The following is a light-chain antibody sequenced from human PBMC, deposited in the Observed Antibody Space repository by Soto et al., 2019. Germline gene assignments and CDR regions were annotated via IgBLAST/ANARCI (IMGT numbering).Light chain of an antibody. J-gene: IGLJ2*01. V-gene: IGLV1-40*01. CDR2: GNS. CDR3: QSYDSRLSGSVV. Sequence: QSVLTQPPSVSGAPGQRVTISCTGSSSNIGAGYDVHWYQQLPGTAPKLLIYGNSNRPSGVPDRFSGSKSGTSASLAITGLQAEDEGGYFRQSYDSRLSGSVVFGGGTKLTVL. CDR1: SSNIGAGYD.